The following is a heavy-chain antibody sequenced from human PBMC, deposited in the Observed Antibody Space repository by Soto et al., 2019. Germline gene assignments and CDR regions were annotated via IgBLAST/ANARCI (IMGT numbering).Heavy chain of an antibody. V-gene: IGHV3-9*01. CDR3: AKDMGDSRTYYFDY. Sequence: GGSLRLSCAASGFTFDDYAMHWVRQAPGKGLEWVSGISWNSGSIGYADSVKGRFTISRDNAKNSLYLQMNSLRAEDTALYYCAKDMGDSRTYYFDYWGQGTLVTVSS. D-gene: IGHD6-13*01. CDR2: ISWNSGSI. J-gene: IGHJ4*02. CDR1: GFTFDDYA.